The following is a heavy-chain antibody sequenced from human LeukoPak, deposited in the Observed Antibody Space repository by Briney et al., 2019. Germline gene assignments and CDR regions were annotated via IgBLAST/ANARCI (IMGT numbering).Heavy chain of an antibody. J-gene: IGHJ4*02. CDR2: FYYSGST. D-gene: IGHD2-21*01. CDR3: ASLKFLAPSSRNDY. V-gene: IGHV4-39*01. Sequence: SETLSLTCTVSGGSISSSNYYWGWIRQPPGKGLEWIGSFYYSGSTYNNPSLKSRVTISVDTSKNQFSLKLSSVTAADTAVYYCASLKFLAPSSRNDYWGQGTLVTVSS. CDR1: GGSISSSNYY.